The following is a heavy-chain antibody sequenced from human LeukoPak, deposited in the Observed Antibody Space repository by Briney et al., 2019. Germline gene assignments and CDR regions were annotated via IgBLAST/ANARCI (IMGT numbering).Heavy chain of an antibody. CDR1: GGSISSHY. Sequence: PSETLSPTCTVSGGSISSHYWSWIRQPPGKGLEWIGYIYYSGSTNYNPSLKSRVTTSVDTSKNQFSLKLSSVTAADTAVYYCARLQSIAVATRLWYFDLWGRGTLVTVSS. CDR3: ARLQSIAVATRLWYFDL. V-gene: IGHV4-59*11. D-gene: IGHD6-19*01. J-gene: IGHJ2*01. CDR2: IYYSGST.